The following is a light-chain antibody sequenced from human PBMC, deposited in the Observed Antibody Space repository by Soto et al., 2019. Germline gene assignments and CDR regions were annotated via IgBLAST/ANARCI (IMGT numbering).Light chain of an antibody. CDR3: QQFDTSPIT. V-gene: IGKV3-20*01. CDR2: GAS. J-gene: IGKJ2*01. CDR1: QTVSSSY. Sequence: EIVLTQSPATLFLSPGERVTLSCRASQTVSSSYLAWYQQKSGQAPSLLMYGASSRATGIPDRFSGSGSGTDFTLTISRLEPEDFAVYYCQQFDTSPITFGQGTKLEIK.